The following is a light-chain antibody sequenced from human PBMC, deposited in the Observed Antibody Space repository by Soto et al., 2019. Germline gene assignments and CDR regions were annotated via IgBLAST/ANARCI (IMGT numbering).Light chain of an antibody. J-gene: IGKJ2*01. Sequence: EIVLTQSPGTLSLSPGERATLSCRASQSVSSSYLAWYQQKPGQAPRLLIYGASSRATGIPDRFSGSGSGTDFTLTISRLEPEDSAVYHCQQYGRSPYTFGQGTKLEIK. V-gene: IGKV3-20*01. CDR3: QQYGRSPYT. CDR1: QSVSSSY. CDR2: GAS.